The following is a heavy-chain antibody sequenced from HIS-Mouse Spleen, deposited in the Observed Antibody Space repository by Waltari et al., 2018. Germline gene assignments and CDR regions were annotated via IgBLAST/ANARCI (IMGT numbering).Heavy chain of an antibody. J-gene: IGHJ4*02. Sequence: QVQLVQSGAEVKKPGASVKVSCKASGYTFTGYYMHWVRQAPGQGLEWMGWINPNSGGTNYAQQFQGRVTMTRVTSISTAYMELSRLRSDDTAVYYCARDHRRYYDSSGRGPADYWGQGTLVTVSS. CDR1: GYTFTGYY. CDR2: INPNSGGT. D-gene: IGHD3-22*01. V-gene: IGHV1-2*02. CDR3: ARDHRRYYDSSGRGPADY.